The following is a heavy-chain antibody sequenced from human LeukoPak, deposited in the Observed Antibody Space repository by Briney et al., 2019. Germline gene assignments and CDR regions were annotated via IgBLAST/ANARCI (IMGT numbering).Heavy chain of an antibody. V-gene: IGHV4-4*07. J-gene: IGHJ4*02. CDR3: ASGHFWSGYLDY. Sequence: SETLSLTCTVSGGSISSYYWSWIRQPAGKRLEWIGRIYTSGSTNYNPSLKSRVTMSVDTSKNQFSLKPSSVTAADTAVYYCASGHFWSGYLDYWGQGTLVTVSS. D-gene: IGHD3-3*02. CDR2: IYTSGST. CDR1: GGSISSYY.